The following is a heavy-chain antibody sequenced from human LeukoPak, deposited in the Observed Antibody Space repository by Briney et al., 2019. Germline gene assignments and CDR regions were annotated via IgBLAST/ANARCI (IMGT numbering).Heavy chain of an antibody. CDR3: ARHVEIAVAGPIDY. CDR1: GCSISSSRDY. D-gene: IGHD6-19*01. J-gene: IGHJ4*02. CDR2: IYYSGST. Sequence: SETLSLTCTVSGCSISSSRDYWGWIRQPPGKGLEWIVSIYYSGSTYYNPSLKSLVTISVDTSKNQFSLKLSAVTAADTAVYYCARHVEIAVAGPIDYWGQGTLVTVSS. V-gene: IGHV4-39*01.